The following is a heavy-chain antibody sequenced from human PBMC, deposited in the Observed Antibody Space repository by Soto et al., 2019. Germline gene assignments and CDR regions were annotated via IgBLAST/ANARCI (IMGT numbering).Heavy chain of an antibody. CDR1: GGSFSGYY. V-gene: IGHV4-34*01. CDR2: INHSGST. Sequence: PSETLSLTCAVYGGSFSGYYWSWIRQPPGKGLEWIGEINHSGSTNYNPSLKSRVTISVDTSKNQFSLKLSSVTAADTAVYYCAREAERYCGGDCYPGYWGQGTLVTVSS. CDR3: AREAERYCGGDCYPGY. J-gene: IGHJ4*02. D-gene: IGHD2-21*02.